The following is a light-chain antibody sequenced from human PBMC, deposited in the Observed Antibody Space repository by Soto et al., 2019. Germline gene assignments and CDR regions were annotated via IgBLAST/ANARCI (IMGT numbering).Light chain of an antibody. CDR2: DAS. CDR3: QQYGTYLWT. CDR1: QSISSW. Sequence: DIEMTQSPGRLSACVCETITIICGASQSISSWLAWFQQKPGKAPKLLMYDASSLESGVPSRFSGSGSGTEFTLTISSLQPDDFATYYCQQYGTYLWTFGQGTKVDIK. J-gene: IGKJ1*01. V-gene: IGKV1-5*02.